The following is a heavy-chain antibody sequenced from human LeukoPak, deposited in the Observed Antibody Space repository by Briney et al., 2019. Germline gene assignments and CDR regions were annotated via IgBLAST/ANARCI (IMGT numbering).Heavy chain of an antibody. CDR1: GGSISSYY. V-gene: IGHV4-59*01. D-gene: IGHD4-11*01. CDR3: ARVTVTTGYWYFDL. CDR2: IYYTGST. Sequence: EPSETLSLTCTVSGGSISSYYWNWIRKPPGKGLEWIGYIYYTGSTNYNSSLRSRVTISLDTSKNQFSLKLNSVTAADTAVYYCARVTVTTGYWYFDLWGRGTLVTVSS. J-gene: IGHJ2*01.